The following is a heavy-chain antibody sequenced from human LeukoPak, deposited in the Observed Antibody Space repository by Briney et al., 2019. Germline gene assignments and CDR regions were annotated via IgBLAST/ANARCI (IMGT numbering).Heavy chain of an antibody. D-gene: IGHD5-24*01. V-gene: IGHV1-8*01. CDR3: ARGRRWLQYEFDY. CDR1: GYTFTSYD. CDR2: MNPNSGNT. J-gene: IGHJ4*02. Sequence: ASVKVSCKASGYTFTSYDINWVRQATGQGPEWMGWMNPNSGNTGYAQKFQGRVTMTRNTSISTAYMELSSLRSEDTAVYYCARGRRWLQYEFDYWGQGTLVTVSS.